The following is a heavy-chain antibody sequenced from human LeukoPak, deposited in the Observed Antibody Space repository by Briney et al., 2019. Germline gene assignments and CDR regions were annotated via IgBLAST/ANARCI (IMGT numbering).Heavy chain of an antibody. V-gene: IGHV1-18*01. Sequence: ASVKVSCKASGYTFTSYGISWVRQAPGQGLEWMGWISAYNGNTNYAQKLQGRVTMTTDTSTSTAYMELRSLRSDDTAVYYCARVRNGRYFDWSTYEVDYWGQGTLVTASS. J-gene: IGHJ4*02. D-gene: IGHD3-9*01. CDR3: ARVRNGRYFDWSTYEVDY. CDR1: GYTFTSYG. CDR2: ISAYNGNT.